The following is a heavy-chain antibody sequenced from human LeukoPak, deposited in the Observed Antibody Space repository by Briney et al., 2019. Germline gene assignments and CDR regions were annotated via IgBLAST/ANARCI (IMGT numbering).Heavy chain of an antibody. V-gene: IGHV1-2*02. J-gene: IGHJ4*02. CDR2: INPNTGVT. CDR1: GYTLTGYS. D-gene: IGHD2-2*01. Sequence: ASVKVSCKASGYTLTGYSIHWVRQAPGQGLEWMGWINPNTGVTNYAQNFQGRVTMTRDTSISTAYMDLSRLRSDDTAVYYCARVGVEGASCYDYWGQGTLVTVSS. CDR3: ARVGVEGASCYDY.